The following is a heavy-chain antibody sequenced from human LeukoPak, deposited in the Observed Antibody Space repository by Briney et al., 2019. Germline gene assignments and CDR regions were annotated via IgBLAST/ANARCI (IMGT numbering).Heavy chain of an antibody. Sequence: ASVKVSCKASGYTFTGYYMHWVRQAPGQGLEWMGWINPNSGGTNYAQKFQGRVTMTRDTSISTAYMELSRLRSDDTAVYYCARVRGYSGYDYVPFDYWGQGTLVTVSS. CDR1: GYTFTGYY. V-gene: IGHV1-2*02. CDR2: INPNSGGT. CDR3: ARVRGYSGYDYVPFDY. D-gene: IGHD5-12*01. J-gene: IGHJ4*02.